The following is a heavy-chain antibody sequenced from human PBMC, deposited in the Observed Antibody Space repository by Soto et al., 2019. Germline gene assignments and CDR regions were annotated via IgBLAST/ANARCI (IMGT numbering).Heavy chain of an antibody. CDR1: GGSISSYY. CDR2: IYDSGST. J-gene: IGHJ3*02. CDR3: ARQRMGYCRSPSCYGGDAFDI. Sequence: SETLSLTCTVAGGSISSYYGSWIRQPPGKGLEWIGYIYDSGSTNYNPSLKSRVTISVDTSKNQFSLKLSSVTAADTAVYYCARQRMGYCRSPSCYGGDAFDIWGKGTLVT. V-gene: IGHV4-59*01. D-gene: IGHD2-2*01.